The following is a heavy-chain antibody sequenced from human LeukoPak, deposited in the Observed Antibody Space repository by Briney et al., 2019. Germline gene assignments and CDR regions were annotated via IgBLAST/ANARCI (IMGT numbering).Heavy chain of an antibody. V-gene: IGHV4-59*01. Sequence: RSETVSLTCTVSGGSISSYYWSWIRQPPGKGLERIGYIYYSGSTNYNPSLKSRVTISVDTSKNQFSLKLSSVTAADTAVYYCARGLLLRLWNFDLWGRGTLASVSS. D-gene: IGHD3-22*01. J-gene: IGHJ2*01. CDR2: IYYSGST. CDR1: GGSISSYY. CDR3: ARGLLLRLWNFDL.